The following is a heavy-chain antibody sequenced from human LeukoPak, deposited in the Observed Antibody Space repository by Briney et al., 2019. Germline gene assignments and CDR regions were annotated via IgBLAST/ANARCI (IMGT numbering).Heavy chain of an antibody. D-gene: IGHD3-10*01. CDR1: GFTFSSYG. V-gene: IGHV3-21*01. CDR2: ISSSSSYI. CDR3: ARDRDYGSGSYFAY. J-gene: IGHJ4*02. Sequence: GGTLRLSCAASGFTFSSYGMSWVRQAPGKGLEWVSSISSSSSYIYYPDSMKGRFTISRDNAKNSLYLQMNSLRAEDTAVYYCARDRDYGSGSYFAYWGQGTLVTVSS.